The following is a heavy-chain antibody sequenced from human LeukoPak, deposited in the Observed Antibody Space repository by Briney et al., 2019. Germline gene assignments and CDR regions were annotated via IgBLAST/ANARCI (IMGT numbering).Heavy chain of an antibody. Sequence: SETLSLTCTVSGGSISSYYWSWIRQPPGKGLEWIGYIYTSGSTSYNPSLKSRVTISVDTSKNQFSLKLSSVTAADTAVYYCARVSPLPYNWFDPWGQGTLVTVSS. J-gene: IGHJ5*02. V-gene: IGHV4-4*09. CDR3: ARVSPLPYNWFDP. CDR2: IYTSGST. CDR1: GGSISSYY.